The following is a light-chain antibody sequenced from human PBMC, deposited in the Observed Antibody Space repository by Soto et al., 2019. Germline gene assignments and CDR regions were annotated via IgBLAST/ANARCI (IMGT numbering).Light chain of an antibody. V-gene: IGKV1-5*01. CDR2: DAP. CDR3: QQYYRSPWT. Sequence: DIQMTQSPSTLSASVGDRVTITCRASQTINSFLAWYQQTPGKAPKLLIYDAPSLHSGVPSRFSGGGSGTEFTLTISSLQPDDFATFHWQQYYRSPWTVGQETEVEIK. J-gene: IGKJ1*01. CDR1: QTINSF.